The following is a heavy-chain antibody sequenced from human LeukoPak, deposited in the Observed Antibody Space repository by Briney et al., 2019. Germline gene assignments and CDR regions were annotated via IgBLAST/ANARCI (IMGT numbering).Heavy chain of an antibody. J-gene: IGHJ6*02. Sequence: GGSLRLSCAASGFTFNNYAMNWDRQAPGKGLEWVSVISGSGGTTYYADSVKGRFTISRDSSKNTLYLQMNSLRAEDTAVYYCAKVSGGGLYYDGMDVWGQGTTVTVSS. CDR1: GFTFNNYA. V-gene: IGHV3-23*01. D-gene: IGHD1-14*01. CDR2: ISGSGGTT. CDR3: AKVSGGGLYYDGMDV.